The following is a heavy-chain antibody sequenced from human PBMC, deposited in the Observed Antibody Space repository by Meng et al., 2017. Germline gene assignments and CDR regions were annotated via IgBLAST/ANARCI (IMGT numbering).Heavy chain of an antibody. Sequence: PETLSPTCTVSGGSISSSRSYWGRIRQPPGKGLEWIGSIYYRGSTYYNPSPKSRVTISVDTSKNQFSLKLSSVTAADTAVYYCARDLVAGTGVSAFDIWGQGTMVTVSS. CDR3: ARDLVAGTGVSAFDI. V-gene: IGHV4-39*07. CDR2: IYYRGST. CDR1: GGSISSSRSY. D-gene: IGHD6-19*01. J-gene: IGHJ3*02.